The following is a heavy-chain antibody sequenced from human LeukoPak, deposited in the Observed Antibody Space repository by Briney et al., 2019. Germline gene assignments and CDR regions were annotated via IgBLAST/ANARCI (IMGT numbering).Heavy chain of an antibody. CDR3: ARDNYSYRLDL. CDR1: GFSFSTYG. Sequence: GGSLRLSCAASGFSFSTYGMYWVRQAPGQGLEWVSAIGGSGGNIFYTDSVKGRFTMTRDKSKNTLYMHLNSLRAEDTAIYYCARDNYSYRLDLWGQGTLVTVSS. J-gene: IGHJ5*02. V-gene: IGHV3-23*01. CDR2: IGGSGGNI. D-gene: IGHD2-21*01.